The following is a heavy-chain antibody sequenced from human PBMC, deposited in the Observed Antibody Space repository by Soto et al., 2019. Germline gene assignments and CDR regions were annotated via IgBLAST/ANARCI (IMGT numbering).Heavy chain of an antibody. D-gene: IGHD6-19*01. CDR3: AKDGTSGLYYFDY. Sequence: EVQLLESGGGLVQPGGSLRLSCAASGFTFSNYAMNWVRQAPGKGLEWVSTISGSGGSPYYADSVKGRFTISRDNSKNTLYLQMNSLRAGASAIYYWAKDGTSGLYYFDYWGQGPLVTVSS. J-gene: IGHJ4*02. CDR2: ISGSGGSP. CDR1: GFTFSNYA. V-gene: IGHV3-23*01.